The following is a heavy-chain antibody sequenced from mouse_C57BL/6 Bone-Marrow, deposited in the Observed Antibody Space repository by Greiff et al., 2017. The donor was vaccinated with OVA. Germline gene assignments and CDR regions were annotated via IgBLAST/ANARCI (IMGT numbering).Heavy chain of an antibody. CDR3: ARWDYDDY. CDR1: GYTFTSYW. V-gene: IGHV1-50*01. D-gene: IGHD2-4*01. CDR2: IDPSDSYT. J-gene: IGHJ2*01. Sequence: QVQLQQSGAELVKPGASVKLSCKASGYTFTSYWMQWVKQRPGQGLEWIGEIDPSDSYTNYNQKFKGKATLTVDTSSSTAYMQRSSLTSEDSAVYYCARWDYDDYWGQGTTLTVSS.